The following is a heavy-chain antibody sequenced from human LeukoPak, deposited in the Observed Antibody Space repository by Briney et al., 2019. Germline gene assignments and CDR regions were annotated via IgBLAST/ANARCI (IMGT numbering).Heavy chain of an antibody. J-gene: IGHJ3*02. V-gene: IGHV1-18*01. CDR3: ARQKLTGYAFDI. CDR1: GYTFTCYG. D-gene: IGHD2-8*02. CDR2: ISAYNGNT. Sequence: GASVKVSCKASGYTFTCYGISWVRQAPGQGLEWMGWISAYNGNTNYAQKLQGRVTMTTDTSTSTAYMELSSLRSEDTAVYYCARQKLTGYAFDIWGQGTMVTVSS.